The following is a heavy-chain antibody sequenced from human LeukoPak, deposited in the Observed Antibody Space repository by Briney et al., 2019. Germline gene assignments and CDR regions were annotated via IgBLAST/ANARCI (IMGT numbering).Heavy chain of an antibody. V-gene: IGHV1-69*05. J-gene: IGHJ6*03. CDR1: GDTFSSYA. CDR2: IIPIFGTA. Sequence: SVKVSCKASGDTFSSYAISWVRQAPGQGLEWMGGIIPIFGTANYAQKFQGRVTITTDESTSTAYMELSSLRSEDTAVYYCAREGARPAARYYYYYMDVWGKGTTVTVSS. D-gene: IGHD2-2*01. CDR3: AREGARPAARYYYYYMDV.